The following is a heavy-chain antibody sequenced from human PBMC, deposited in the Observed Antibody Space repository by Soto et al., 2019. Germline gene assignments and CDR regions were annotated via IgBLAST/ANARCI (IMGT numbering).Heavy chain of an antibody. D-gene: IGHD3-9*01. V-gene: IGHV4-39*01. J-gene: IGHJ4*02. CDR1: GGSISSSSYY. CDR3: ARLLDGLHFDY. Sequence: NPSETLSLTCTVSGGSISSSSYYWGWIRQPPGKGLEWIGTIYYSGSTYYNPSLKSRVTISVDTSKNQFSLKLSSVTAADTAVYYCARLLDGLHFDYWGQGTLVTVSS. CDR2: IYYSGST.